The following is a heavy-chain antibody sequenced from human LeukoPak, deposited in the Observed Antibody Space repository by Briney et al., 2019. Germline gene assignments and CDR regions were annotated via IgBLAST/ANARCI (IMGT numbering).Heavy chain of an antibody. Sequence: GGSLRLSCAASGFTFDDYGMSWVRQAPGKGLEWVSGINWNGGSTGYADTVKGRFTISRDNAKNSLYLQMNSLRVEDTALYYCAGQMGTTVTRGAFNIWGQGTMATVSS. D-gene: IGHD4-17*01. CDR3: AGQMGTTVTRGAFNI. CDR2: INWNGGST. J-gene: IGHJ3*02. CDR1: GFTFDDYG. V-gene: IGHV3-20*04.